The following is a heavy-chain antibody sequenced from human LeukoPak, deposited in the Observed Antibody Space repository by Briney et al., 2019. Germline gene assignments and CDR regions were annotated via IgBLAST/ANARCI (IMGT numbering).Heavy chain of an antibody. CDR2: ISSSGSTI. D-gene: IGHD3-3*01. Sequence: GGSLRLSCAASGFTFSDYYMSWIRQAPGKGLEWVSYISSSGSTIYYADSVKGRFTISRDNAKNSLYLQMNSLRAEDTAVYYCARDTALYDFWSGYNYYYYYYGMDVWGRGTTVTVSS. V-gene: IGHV3-11*01. J-gene: IGHJ6*02. CDR1: GFTFSDYY. CDR3: ARDTALYDFWSGYNYYYYYYGMDV.